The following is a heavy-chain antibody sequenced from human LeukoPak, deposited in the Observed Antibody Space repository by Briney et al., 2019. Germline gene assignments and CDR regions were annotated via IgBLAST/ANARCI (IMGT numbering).Heavy chain of an antibody. CDR2: IYGSGST. J-gene: IGHJ5*02. CDR3: ARDSGTTGEVKFDP. D-gene: IGHD3-10*01. Sequence: PSETLSLTCTVSGGSIRSYWSWIRQPAGKGLEWIGRIYGSGSTDYNPSLKSRVTMSIDTSKNQFSLNLISVTAADTAVYYCARDSGTTGEVKFDPWGQGTLVTVSS. CDR1: GGSIRSY. V-gene: IGHV4-4*07.